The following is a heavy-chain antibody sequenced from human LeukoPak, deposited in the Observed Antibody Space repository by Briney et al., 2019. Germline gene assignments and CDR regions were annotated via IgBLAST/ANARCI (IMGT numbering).Heavy chain of an antibody. CDR2: PSDSYT. Sequence: PSDSYTNYSPSFQGHVTISADKSISTAYLQWSSLKASDTAMYYCARRRYDFWSGYYDLDYWGQGTLVTVSS. J-gene: IGHJ4*02. V-gene: IGHV5-10-1*01. CDR3: ARRRYDFWSGYYDLDY. D-gene: IGHD3-3*01.